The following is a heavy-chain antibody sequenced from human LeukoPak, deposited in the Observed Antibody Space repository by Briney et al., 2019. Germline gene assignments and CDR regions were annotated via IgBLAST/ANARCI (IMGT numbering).Heavy chain of an antibody. Sequence: SETLSLTCTVSGGSISSYYWSWIRQPAGKGLEWIGRIYTSGSTNYNPSLKSRVTMSVDTSKNQFSLKLSSVTAADTAVYYCARGDCSSTSCSYYYYYYYMDVWGKGTTVTVSS. V-gene: IGHV4-4*07. D-gene: IGHD2-2*01. CDR2: IYTSGST. CDR3: ARGDCSSTSCSYYYYYYYMDV. CDR1: GGSISSYY. J-gene: IGHJ6*03.